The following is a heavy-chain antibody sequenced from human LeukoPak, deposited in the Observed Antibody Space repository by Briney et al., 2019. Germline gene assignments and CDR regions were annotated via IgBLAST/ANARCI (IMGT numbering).Heavy chain of an antibody. J-gene: IGHJ4*02. V-gene: IGHV3-23*01. CDR1: GFTFNTYG. CDR2: ISGSGGSR. CDR3: ANQLDYCSGGSCYSYYFDY. Sequence: GGTLRLSCAASGFTFNTYGMSWVRQAPGKGLEWVSGISGSGGSRFYTDSVKGRFTISRDNSKNTLYLQMNSLRAEDTAVYYCANQLDYCSGGSCYSYYFDYWGQGTLVTVSS. D-gene: IGHD2-15*01.